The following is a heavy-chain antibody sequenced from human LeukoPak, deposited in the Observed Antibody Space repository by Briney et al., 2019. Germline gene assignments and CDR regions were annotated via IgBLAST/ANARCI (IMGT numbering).Heavy chain of an antibody. J-gene: IGHJ2*01. Sequence: KPSETLSLTCIVSGDSFSTTNFFWGWIRQPPGQGLEWIGTFYYTGTTYYNPSLKSRVTISMDTAKNQFSLQLTSVSAADTAVYYCARVYFLQTIWYFDLWGRGTLLTVSS. CDR1: GDSFSTTNFF. CDR3: ARVYFLQTIWYFDL. D-gene: IGHD3-3*01. V-gene: IGHV4-39*07. CDR2: FYYTGTT.